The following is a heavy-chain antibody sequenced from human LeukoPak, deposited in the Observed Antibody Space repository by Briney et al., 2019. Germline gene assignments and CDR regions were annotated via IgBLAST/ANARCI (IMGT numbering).Heavy chain of an antibody. CDR2: ISNSGSTI. Sequence: GGSLRLSCTASGFTFSDYEMNWVRQATGKGLEWVAYISNSGSTIYYADSVKGRFTISRDNAKNSLYLQMNSLRAEDTAVYYCARDYYDSSGYDYFDYWGQGTLVTVSS. CDR3: ARDYYDSSGYDYFDY. D-gene: IGHD3-22*01. V-gene: IGHV3-48*03. J-gene: IGHJ4*02. CDR1: GFTFSDYE.